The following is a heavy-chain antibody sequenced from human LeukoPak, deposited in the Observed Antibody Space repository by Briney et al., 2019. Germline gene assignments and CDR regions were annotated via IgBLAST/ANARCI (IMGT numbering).Heavy chain of an antibody. CDR1: GFTFSSYG. CDR2: ISYDGSNK. CDR3: AKETWTTGYYYYYYMDV. D-gene: IGHD1-1*01. J-gene: IGHJ6*03. Sequence: PGRSLRLSCAASGFTFSSYGMHWVRQAPGKGLEWAAIISYDGSNKYYVDSVKGRFTISRDNSKNTLYLQMNSLRAEDTAVYYCAKETWTTGYYYYYYMDVWGKGTTVTVSS. V-gene: IGHV3-30*18.